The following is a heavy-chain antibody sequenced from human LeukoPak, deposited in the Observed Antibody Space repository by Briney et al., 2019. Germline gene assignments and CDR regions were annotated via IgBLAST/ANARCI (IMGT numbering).Heavy chain of an antibody. J-gene: IGHJ1*01. D-gene: IGHD3-22*01. CDR2: ISAYNGNT. CDR1: GYTFTSYG. CDR3: ARVEYYYDSSGYYTYQRAEYFQH. V-gene: IGHV1-18*01. Sequence: ASVKASCKASGYTFTSYGISWVRQAPGQGLEWMGWISAYNGNTNYAQKLQGRVTMTTDTSTSTAYMELRSLRSDDTAVYYCARVEYYYDSSGYYTYQRAEYFQHWGQGTLVTVSS.